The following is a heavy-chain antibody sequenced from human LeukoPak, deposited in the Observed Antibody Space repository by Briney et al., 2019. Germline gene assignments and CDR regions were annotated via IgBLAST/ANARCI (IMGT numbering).Heavy chain of an antibody. V-gene: IGHV3-7*03. CDR2: IKQDGSEK. CDR3: ARDGFGTGSN. Sequence: GGSLRLSCAASGFTFSSYSMNWVRQAPGKGLEWVANIKQDGSEKNYVDSVKGRFIISRDNAKNSLYLQMNTLRADDTAVYYCARDGFGTGSNWGQGTLVTVSS. CDR1: GFTFSSYS. J-gene: IGHJ4*02. D-gene: IGHD3-16*01.